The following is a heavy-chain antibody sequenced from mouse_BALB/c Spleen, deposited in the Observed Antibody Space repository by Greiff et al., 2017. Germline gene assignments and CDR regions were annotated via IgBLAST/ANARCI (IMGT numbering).Heavy chain of an antibody. V-gene: IGHV14-3*02. CDR2: IDPANGNT. CDR3: ARWVRRREYAMDY. CDR1: GFTIKDYY. D-gene: IGHD2-14*01. Sequence: VQLQQSGAELVKPGASVKLSCTASGFTIKDYYMHWVKQRPEQGLEWIGRIDPANGNTKYDPKFQGKATITADTSSNTAYLQLSSLTSEDTAVYYCARWVRRREYAMDYWGQGTSVTVSS. J-gene: IGHJ4*01.